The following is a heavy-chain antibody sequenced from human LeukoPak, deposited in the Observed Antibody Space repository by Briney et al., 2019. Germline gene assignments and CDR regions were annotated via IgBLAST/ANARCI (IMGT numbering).Heavy chain of an antibody. Sequence: GASVKVSCKASGYTFTGYYMHWVRQAPGQGLEWMGWINPNSGGTNYAQKFQGRVTMTRDTSISTAYMELSRLRSDDTAVYYCARDPGYRSGWYYGGYFDYWGQGTLVTVSS. J-gene: IGHJ4*02. D-gene: IGHD6-19*01. V-gene: IGHV1-2*02. CDR2: INPNSGGT. CDR1: GYTFTGYY. CDR3: ARDPGYRSGWYYGGYFDY.